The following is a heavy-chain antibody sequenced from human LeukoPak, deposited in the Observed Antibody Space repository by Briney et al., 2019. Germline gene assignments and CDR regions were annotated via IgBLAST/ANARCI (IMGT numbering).Heavy chain of an antibody. V-gene: IGHV4-34*01. CDR3: ARPGLIAARAFDI. Sequence: SETLSLTCAVYGGSFSGYYWSWIRQPPGKGLEWIGEINHSGSTNYNPSLKSRVTISVDTSKNQFSLKLSSVTAADTAVYYCARPGLIAARAFDIWGQGTMVTVSS. CDR1: GGSFSGYY. D-gene: IGHD6-13*01. CDR2: INHSGST. J-gene: IGHJ3*02.